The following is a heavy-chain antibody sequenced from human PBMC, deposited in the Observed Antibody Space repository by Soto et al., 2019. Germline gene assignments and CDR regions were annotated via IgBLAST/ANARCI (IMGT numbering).Heavy chain of an antibody. J-gene: IGHJ4*02. Sequence: GGSLRLSCSASGFTFSSYAMHWVRQAPGKGLEYVSAISSNGGSTYYADSVKGRFTISRDNSKNTLYLQMSSLRAEDTAVYYCVKDTKQSPLWFGELQDYWGQGTLVTVSS. V-gene: IGHV3-64D*08. D-gene: IGHD3-10*01. CDR3: VKDTKQSPLWFGELQDY. CDR1: GFTFSSYA. CDR2: ISSNGGST.